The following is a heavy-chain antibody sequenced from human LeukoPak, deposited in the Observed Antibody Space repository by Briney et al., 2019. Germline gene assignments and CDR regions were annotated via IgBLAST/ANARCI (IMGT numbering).Heavy chain of an antibody. Sequence: GGSLRLSCAASGFTFSGSALHWVRQASGKGLEWVGRIRSTANGYATAYAASVKGRFTISRDDSKNTAYLQMNSLRAEDTAVYYCARGDTDCSGGSYRYYYYYYMDVWGKGTTVTVSS. J-gene: IGHJ6*03. CDR1: GFTFSGSA. CDR2: IRSTANGYAT. CDR3: ARGDTDCSGGSYRYYYYYYMDV. V-gene: IGHV3-73*01. D-gene: IGHD2-15*01.